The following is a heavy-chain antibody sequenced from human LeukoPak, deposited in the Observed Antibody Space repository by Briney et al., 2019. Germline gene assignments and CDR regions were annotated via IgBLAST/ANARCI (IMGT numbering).Heavy chain of an antibody. CDR3: ARRVQYYFDY. J-gene: IGHJ4*02. V-gene: IGHV3-33*01. Sequence: GRSLRLSCAASGVIFSNYDMHWVRQAPGKGLEWVAVIWYDGSDKHYADSVQGRFTISRDNSKNSLYLQMNSLRAEDTALYYCARRVQYYFDYWGQGTLVTVSS. CDR2: IWYDGSDK. CDR1: GVIFSNYD.